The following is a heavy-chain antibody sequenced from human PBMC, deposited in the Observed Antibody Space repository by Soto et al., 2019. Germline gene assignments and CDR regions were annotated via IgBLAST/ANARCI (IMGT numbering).Heavy chain of an antibody. CDR1: GFTFSSYA. V-gene: IGHV3-30*14. Sequence: QVQLVESGGGVIQPGRSLRLSCAASGFTFSSYAMHWVRQAPGKGLEWVAVISYDGSNKDYAHSVKGRFSISRDNSKNTVYVQMNIVRGEDTAVYYCAKIRSRGCYPYSTFDYGGQGTMVTVSS. CDR2: ISYDGSNK. CDR3: AKIRSRGCYPYSTFDY. J-gene: IGHJ4*02. D-gene: IGHD2-21*01.